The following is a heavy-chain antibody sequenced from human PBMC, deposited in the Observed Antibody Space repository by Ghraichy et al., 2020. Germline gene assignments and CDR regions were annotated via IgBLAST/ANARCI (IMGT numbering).Heavy chain of an antibody. CDR2: ISYDGSNK. V-gene: IGHV3-30*18. Sequence: GGSLRLSCAASGFTFSSYGMHWVRQAPGKGLEWVAVISYDGSNKYYADSVKGRFTISRDNSKNTLYLQMNSLRAEDTAVYYCAKDIVGATHYYYYYGMDVWGQGTTVTVSS. CDR1: GFTFSSYG. D-gene: IGHD1-26*01. CDR3: AKDIVGATHYYYYYGMDV. J-gene: IGHJ6*02.